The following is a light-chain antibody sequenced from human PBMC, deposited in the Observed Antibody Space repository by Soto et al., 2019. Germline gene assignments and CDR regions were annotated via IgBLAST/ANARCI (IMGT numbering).Light chain of an antibody. CDR2: EVT. CDR1: SSDVGTYDL. CDR3: FSYAGSSIWV. V-gene: IGLV2-23*02. Sequence: QSALTQPASVSGSPGQSITISFTGTSSDVGTYDLVSWYQQHPGKAPKLIIYEVTKRPSGVSNRFSGSKSGSTASLTISGLQAEDEADYFCFSYAGSSIWVFGGGTKLTVL. J-gene: IGLJ3*02.